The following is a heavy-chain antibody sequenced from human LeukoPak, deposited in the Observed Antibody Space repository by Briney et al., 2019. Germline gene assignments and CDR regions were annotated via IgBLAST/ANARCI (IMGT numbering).Heavy chain of an antibody. CDR1: GFTSEDYA. J-gene: IGHJ4*02. D-gene: IGHD6-13*01. CDR2: TSWNSVSI. CDR3: AKSEDSSSWSYYFDY. V-gene: IGHV3-9*02. Sequence: PGGPLRLSCAASGFTSEDYATHWVRQAPGKGLKWVSGTSWNSVSIGYADSVKGRFTISRDNAKNSLYLQMNSLAADKTRLYYCAKSEDSSSWSYYFDYWGQGTLVTVSS.